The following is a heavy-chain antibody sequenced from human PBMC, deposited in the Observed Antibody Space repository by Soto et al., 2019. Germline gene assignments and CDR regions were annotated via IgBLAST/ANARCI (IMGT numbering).Heavy chain of an antibody. Sequence: PSETLSLTCTVSGGSISSGGYYWCWIHKHPGKGLEWIGYIYYSGSTYYNPSLKSRVTISVDTSKNQFYLQLSSVTAADTAVYYCANATPLLRFLEWSPQKYAYYFDYWGQGTLVTVSS. J-gene: IGHJ4*02. CDR3: ANATPLLRFLEWSPQKYAYYFDY. V-gene: IGHV4-31*03. CDR2: IYYSGST. D-gene: IGHD3-3*01. CDR1: GGSISSGGYY.